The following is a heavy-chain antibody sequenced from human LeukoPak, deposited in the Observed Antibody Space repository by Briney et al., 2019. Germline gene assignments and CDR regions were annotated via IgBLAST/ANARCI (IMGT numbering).Heavy chain of an antibody. Sequence: PGGSLRLSCAASGFTFSSYWMHWVRQAPGKGLVWVSRINTDGSTTSYADSVKGRFTISRDNAKNTLYLQMNSLRAEDTAVYYCATSVDIVVVPAAMSNPWGQGTLVTVSS. CDR1: GFTFSSYW. V-gene: IGHV3-74*01. CDR3: ATSVDIVVVPAAMSNP. CDR2: INTDGSTT. J-gene: IGHJ5*02. D-gene: IGHD2-2*03.